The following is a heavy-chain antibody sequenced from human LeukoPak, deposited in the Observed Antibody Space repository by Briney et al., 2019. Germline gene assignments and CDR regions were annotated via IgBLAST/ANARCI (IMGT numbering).Heavy chain of an antibody. CDR2: IYYSGST. D-gene: IGHD6-19*01. CDR3: ASGSYSSGLFDY. V-gene: IGHV4-59*01. Sequence: SETLSLTCTVSGGSISSYYWSWIRQPPGKGLEWIGYIYYSGSTNYNPSLKSRVTISVDTSKNQFSLKLSSVTAADTAVYYCASGSYSSGLFDYWGQGTLVTVSS. J-gene: IGHJ4*02. CDR1: GGSISSYY.